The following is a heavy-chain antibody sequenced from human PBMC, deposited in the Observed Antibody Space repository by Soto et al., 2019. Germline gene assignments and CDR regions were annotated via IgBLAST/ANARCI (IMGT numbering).Heavy chain of an antibody. Sequence: EVQLLESGGGLVQPGGSLTLSCAASGFTFSSCAMSWVRQAPGKGLEWVSAISGSGLNTYYAESVKGRFTISRDNSKNTLYLQLNSLRAEDTAIYYCAKAFPPYYGSGSSYYFTFWGQGTLVTVSS. V-gene: IGHV3-23*01. CDR2: ISGSGLNT. D-gene: IGHD3-10*01. CDR3: AKAFPPYYGSGSSYYFTF. J-gene: IGHJ4*02. CDR1: GFTFSSCA.